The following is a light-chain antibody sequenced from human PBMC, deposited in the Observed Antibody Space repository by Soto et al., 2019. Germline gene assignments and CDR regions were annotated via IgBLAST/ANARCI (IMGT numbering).Light chain of an antibody. CDR3: QQYNNCPRT. J-gene: IGKJ2*01. V-gene: IGKV3-15*01. CDR2: GAS. CDR1: QSVSST. Sequence: EIVMTQSPATLSVSPGERATLSCRASQSVSSTLAWYQQKPGQAPRLLIYGASTRATGIPARFSGSGSGTKFTLTISRLESEDFAVYYCQQYNNCPRTFGQGTKLAIK.